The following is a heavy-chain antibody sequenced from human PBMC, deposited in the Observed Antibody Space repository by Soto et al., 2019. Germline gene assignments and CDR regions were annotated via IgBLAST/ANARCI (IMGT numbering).Heavy chain of an antibody. CDR3: ARLVVVPVGYFDY. J-gene: IGHJ4*02. CDR2: IYYSGST. D-gene: IGHD3-22*01. V-gene: IGHV4-30-4*01. CDR1: GGSISSGDYY. Sequence: PSETLSLTCTVSGGSISSGDYYWSWIRQPPGKGLEWIGYIYYSGSTYYNPSLKSRVTISVDTSKNQFSLKLSSVTAADTAVYYCARLVVVPVGYFDYWGQGTLVTVSS.